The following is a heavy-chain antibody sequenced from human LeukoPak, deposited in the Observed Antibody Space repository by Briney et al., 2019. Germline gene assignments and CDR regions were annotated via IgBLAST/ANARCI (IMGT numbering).Heavy chain of an antibody. V-gene: IGHV4-4*07. J-gene: IGHJ5*02. CDR2: IYTSGST. D-gene: IGHD3-3*01. CDR3: ARVARITIFGMVFNWFDP. Sequence: PSETLSLTCTVSGGSISSYYWSWIRQPAGKGLEWIGRIYTSGSTNYNPSLKSRVTTSVDTSKNQFSLKLSSVTAADTAVYYCARVARITIFGMVFNWFDPWGQGTLVTVSS. CDR1: GGSISSYY.